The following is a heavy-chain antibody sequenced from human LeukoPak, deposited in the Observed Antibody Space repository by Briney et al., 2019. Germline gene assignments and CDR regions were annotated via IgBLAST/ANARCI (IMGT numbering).Heavy chain of an antibody. CDR2: ISSSSSYI. J-gene: IGHJ4*02. CDR3: ARERVGSSWYFDY. Sequence: NPGGSLRLSCAASGFTFSSYSMNWVRQAPGKGLEWVSSISSSSSYIYYADSVKGRFTISRDNAKNSLYLQMNSLRAEDTAVYYCARERVGSSWYFDYWGQGTLVTVSS. CDR1: GFTFSSYS. V-gene: IGHV3-21*04. D-gene: IGHD6-13*01.